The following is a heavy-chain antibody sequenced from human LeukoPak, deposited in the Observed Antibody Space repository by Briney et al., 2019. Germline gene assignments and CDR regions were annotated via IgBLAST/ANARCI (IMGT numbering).Heavy chain of an antibody. V-gene: IGHV4-59*01. CDR3: ARHGGSGYDQPFDY. CDR1: GGSISSYY. Sequence: PSEILSLTCTVSGGSISSYYWSWIRQPPGKGLEWIGYIYYSGSTNYNPSLKSRVTISVDTSKNQFSLKLSSVTAADTAVYYCARHGGSGYDQPFDYWGQGTLVTVSS. CDR2: IYYSGST. J-gene: IGHJ4*02. D-gene: IGHD5-12*01.